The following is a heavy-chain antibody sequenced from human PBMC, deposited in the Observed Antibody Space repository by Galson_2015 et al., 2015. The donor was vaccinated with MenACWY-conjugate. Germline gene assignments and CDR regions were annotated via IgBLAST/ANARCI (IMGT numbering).Heavy chain of an antibody. CDR1: GYSFTNYW. Sequence: QSGAEVKKPGESLKISCQGSGYSFTNYWIAWVRQMPGKGLEWVGLINPVDSNIRYSPSFQGQVTISAVESISTAYLQWSSLKASDTAMYYCARHPPGGRGMDVWGRGTTVTVSS. V-gene: IGHV5-51*01. CDR3: ARHPPGGRGMDV. CDR2: INPVDSNI. D-gene: IGHD1-26*01. J-gene: IGHJ6*02.